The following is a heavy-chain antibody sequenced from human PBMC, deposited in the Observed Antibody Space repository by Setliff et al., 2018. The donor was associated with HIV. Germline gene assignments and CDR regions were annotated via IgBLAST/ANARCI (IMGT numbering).Heavy chain of an antibody. V-gene: IGHV3-74*01. D-gene: IGHD2-8*01. Sequence: GGSLRLSCVASGFTFTDHWMHWVRQAPGKGLTWVSRIKPDGKYINYANSVEGRFTISRDNARNTVYLLMNSLTAEDTAMYYCVREPSLYTDNKFDYWGRGTMVTVSS. CDR2: IKPDGKYI. CDR1: GFTFTDHW. J-gene: IGHJ4*02. CDR3: VREPSLYTDNKFDY.